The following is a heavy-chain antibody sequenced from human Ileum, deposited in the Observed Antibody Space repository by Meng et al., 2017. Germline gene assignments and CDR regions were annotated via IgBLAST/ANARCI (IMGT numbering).Heavy chain of an antibody. CDR1: GGSASSNIAA. V-gene: IGHV6-1*01. CDR2: TYYRSKWYS. CDR3: ASGSGSLDY. D-gene: IGHD3-3*01. J-gene: IGHJ4*02. Sequence: QAQSQQSGPGLVKPSQSFSLTCAVSGGSASSNIAAWNWIRQSPLRGLEWLGRTYYRSKWYSEYAVSVKSRISITPDTSKNQFSLQMNSVTPEDTAVYYCASGSGSLDYWGPGTLVTVSS.